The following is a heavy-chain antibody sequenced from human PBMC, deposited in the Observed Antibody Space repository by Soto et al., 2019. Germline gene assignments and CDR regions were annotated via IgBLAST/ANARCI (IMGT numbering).Heavy chain of an antibody. CDR2: ISTYTGNT. D-gene: IGHD3-10*01. V-gene: IGHV1-18*01. CDR1: GYTFTNYD. J-gene: IGHJ6*02. Sequence: QVHLVQSGAEVKKPGASVKVSCKASGYTFTNYDINWVRQAPGQGLEWMGWISTYTGNTNYAQKLQGRVTMTTDTSTSRAHMELRSLRSGDTAVYYCARGYYDGSGMPTPGRMDAWGQGTTVTVSS. CDR3: ARGYYDGSGMPTPGRMDA.